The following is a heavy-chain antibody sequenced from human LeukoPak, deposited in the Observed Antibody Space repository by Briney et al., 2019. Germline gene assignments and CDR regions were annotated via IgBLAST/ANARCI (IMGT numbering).Heavy chain of an antibody. CDR3: ARGTVSGGSPFDY. D-gene: IGHD1-26*01. CDR1: GYTFTNSG. Sequence: ASVKVSCKASGYTFTNSGISWVRQAPGQGLEWMGWISAYNGDTNYAQNLQGRVTMTTDTPTGTAHMELRSLRFDDTAVYYSARGTVSGGSPFDYWGQGTLVTVSS. J-gene: IGHJ4*02. V-gene: IGHV1-18*01. CDR2: ISAYNGDT.